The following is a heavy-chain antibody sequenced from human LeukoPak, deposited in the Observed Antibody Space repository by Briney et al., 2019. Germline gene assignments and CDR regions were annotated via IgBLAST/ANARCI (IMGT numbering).Heavy chain of an antibody. CDR2: IRSNAYGGTT. Sequence: PGGSLRLSCTASGFTFGDYAMSWFRRAPGKGLEWVGFIRSNAYGGTTEYAASVKGRFTISRDDSKSAAYLQMNSLKTEDTAVYYCTRGRGYSYGYGDYWGQGTLVTVSS. CDR3: TRGRGYSYGYGDY. CDR1: GFTFGDYA. V-gene: IGHV3-49*03. D-gene: IGHD5-18*01. J-gene: IGHJ4*02.